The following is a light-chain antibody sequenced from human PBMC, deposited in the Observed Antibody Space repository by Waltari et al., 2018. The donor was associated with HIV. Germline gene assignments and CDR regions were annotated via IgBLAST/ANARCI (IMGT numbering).Light chain of an antibody. Sequence: IVLTQYPATLSLSPGERATISCRASRSVGSSLACYQQKPGQAPRLLIYDASNRATGIPARFSGSGSGTDFTLTISSLEPEDFAVYYCQQRTNWPPYSFGQGTKLEIK. CDR1: RSVGSS. J-gene: IGKJ2*03. V-gene: IGKV3-11*01. CDR3: QQRTNWPPYS. CDR2: DAS.